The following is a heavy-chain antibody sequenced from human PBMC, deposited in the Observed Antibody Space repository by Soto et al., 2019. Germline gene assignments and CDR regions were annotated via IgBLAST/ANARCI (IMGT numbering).Heavy chain of an antibody. D-gene: IGHD6-13*01. Sequence: EVHLVESGGGLVQPGGSLRLSCAASGFTFSSYWMHWVRQAPGKGLVWVSRINSDGSSTTYADSVKGRFTISRDNAKNTLYLQMNSLRAEDTAVYYCARDYSGIAAAYDSWGQGTLVTVSS. CDR3: ARDYSGIAAAYDS. V-gene: IGHV3-74*01. CDR2: INSDGSST. J-gene: IGHJ4*02. CDR1: GFTFSSYW.